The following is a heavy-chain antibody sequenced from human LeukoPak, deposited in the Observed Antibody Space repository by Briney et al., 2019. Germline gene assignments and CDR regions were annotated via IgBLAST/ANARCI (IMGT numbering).Heavy chain of an antibody. Sequence: ASVKVSCKASGYTFTGYYMHWVRQAPGQGLEWMGWINPNSGGTNYAQKFQGRVTMTRDTSISTAYMELSRLRSDDTAVYYCARVRPTITMIVVVGGGGTFDYWGQGTLVTVSS. CDR3: ARVRPTITMIVVVGGGGTFDY. D-gene: IGHD3-22*01. J-gene: IGHJ4*02. CDR2: INPNSGGT. CDR1: GYTFTGYY. V-gene: IGHV1-2*02.